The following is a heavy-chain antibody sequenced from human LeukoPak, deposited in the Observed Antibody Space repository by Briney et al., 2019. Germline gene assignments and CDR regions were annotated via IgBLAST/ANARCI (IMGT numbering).Heavy chain of an antibody. D-gene: IGHD6-6*01. CDR3: ARGRSIAARRWFDP. CDR1: GGSFSGYY. J-gene: IGHJ5*02. V-gene: IGHV4-34*01. CDR2: INHSGST. Sequence: PSETLSLTCAVYGGSFSGYYWSWIRQPPGKGLEWIGEINHSGSTNYNPSLKSRVTISVDTSKNQFSLKLSSVTAADTAVYYCARGRSIAARRWFDPWGQGTLVTVSS.